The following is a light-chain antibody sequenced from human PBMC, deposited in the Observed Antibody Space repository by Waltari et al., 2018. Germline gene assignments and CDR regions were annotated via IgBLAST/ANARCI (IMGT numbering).Light chain of an antibody. CDR2: GSS. J-gene: IGKJ1*01. CDR1: QSVKGT. Sequence: EIVLTQSPGTLSLSPGERATLSCRASQSVKGTLAWYQQKPGQSPRLLTYGSSTRATGIPDRFSGSGFGTDFTLTISRLEPEDFAVYYCQHYVSLPVTFGQGTKVEIK. V-gene: IGKV3-20*01. CDR3: QHYVSLPVT.